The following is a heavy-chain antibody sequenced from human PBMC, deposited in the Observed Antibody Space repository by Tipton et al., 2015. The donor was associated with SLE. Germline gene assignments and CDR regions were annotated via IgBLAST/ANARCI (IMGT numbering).Heavy chain of an antibody. CDR2: INHSGST. Sequence: TLSLTCTVSGGSISSYYWSWIRQPPGKGLEWIGEINHSGSTKYNPSLKSRVTISVDTSKKQFSLNLSSVTAADTAVYYCARLIAARLPFDYWGQGTLVTVSS. CDR1: GGSISSYY. CDR3: ARLIAARLPFDY. V-gene: IGHV4-34*01. J-gene: IGHJ4*02. D-gene: IGHD6-6*01.